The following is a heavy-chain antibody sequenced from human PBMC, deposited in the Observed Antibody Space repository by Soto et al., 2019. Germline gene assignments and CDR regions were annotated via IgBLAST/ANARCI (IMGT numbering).Heavy chain of an antibody. CDR2: ISFDGNIK. CDR1: GFTFSTYG. Sequence: QVQLVESGGGVVQPGRSPRLSCAASGFTFSTYGMHWVRQAPGKGLEWVAVISFDGNIKYYADSVKGRFTISRDSSKTTLVLQMDRLRAEDTAVYFCARVSEGSMITFGGVIASWGQGTLVTVSS. J-gene: IGHJ5*01. CDR3: ARVSEGSMITFGGVIAS. V-gene: IGHV3-30*03. D-gene: IGHD3-16*01.